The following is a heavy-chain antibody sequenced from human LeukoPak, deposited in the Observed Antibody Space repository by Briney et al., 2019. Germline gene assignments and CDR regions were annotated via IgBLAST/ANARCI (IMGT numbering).Heavy chain of an antibody. CDR2: ISGSGGST. CDR3: AKGPHYYDSSGYLIDY. CDR1: GFTFSSYA. D-gene: IGHD3-22*01. V-gene: IGHV3-23*01. J-gene: IGHJ4*02. Sequence: GGSLRLSCAASGFTFSSYAMSWVRQAPGKGLEWVSAISGSGGSTYYADSVKGRFTISRDNSKNTLYLQMNSLRAEDTAVYYCAKGPHYYDSSGYLIDYWGQGTLVTVPS.